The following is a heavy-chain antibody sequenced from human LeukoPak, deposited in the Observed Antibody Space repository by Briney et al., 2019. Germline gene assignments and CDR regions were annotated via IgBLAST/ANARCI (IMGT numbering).Heavy chain of an antibody. CDR3: ATGGMRFIDY. J-gene: IGHJ4*02. V-gene: IGHV1-69-2*01. CDR1: GYTFTDYY. D-gene: IGHD2-15*01. Sequence: ASVKVSCKVSGYTFTDYYMHWVQQAPGKGLEWMGLVDPVDGETIYAEKFQGRVTITADTSTDTAYMELSSLRSEDTAVYYCATGGMRFIDYWGQGTLVTVSS. CDR2: VDPVDGET.